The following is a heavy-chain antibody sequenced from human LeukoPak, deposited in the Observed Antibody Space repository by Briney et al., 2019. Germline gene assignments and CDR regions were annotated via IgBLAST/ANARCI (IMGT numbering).Heavy chain of an antibody. D-gene: IGHD6-19*01. V-gene: IGHV4-59*01. CDR3: ARVLAGRLLFDY. Sequence: SETLSLTCTVSGGGSISSYYWSWIRQPPGKGLEWIAYIYYSRSTKYNPSLKSRVTISVDASKNQFSLRLTSVTATDTAVYYCARVLAGRLLFDYWGQGILVTVSS. J-gene: IGHJ4*02. CDR1: GGGSISSYY. CDR2: IYYSRST.